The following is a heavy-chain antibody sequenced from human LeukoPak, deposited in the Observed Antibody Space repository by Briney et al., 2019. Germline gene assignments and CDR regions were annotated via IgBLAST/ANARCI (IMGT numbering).Heavy chain of an antibody. CDR3: ARGPHYGDYLYYYYYYMDV. CDR2: ISSSSSTI. CDR1: GFTFSSYA. Sequence: GGSLRLSCAASGFTFSSYAMSWVRQAPGKGLEWVSYISSSSSTIYYADSVKGRFTISRDNAKNSLYLQMNSLRAEDTAVYYCARGPHYGDYLYYYYYYMDVWGKGTTVTVSS. J-gene: IGHJ6*03. D-gene: IGHD4-17*01. V-gene: IGHV3-48*01.